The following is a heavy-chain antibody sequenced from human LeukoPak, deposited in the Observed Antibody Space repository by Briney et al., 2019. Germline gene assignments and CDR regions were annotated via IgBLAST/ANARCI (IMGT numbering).Heavy chain of an antibody. Sequence: SETLSLTCTVSGGSISSYYWSWIRQPPGKGLEWIGYIHNIGGTNYHPSLKSRVTISEDTSKNQFSLKLSSVTAADTAVYYCARGIRAGVGYWYFDLWGRGTLVTVST. CDR1: GGSISSYY. D-gene: IGHD3-10*01. J-gene: IGHJ2*01. CDR2: IHNIGGT. CDR3: ARGIRAGVGYWYFDL. V-gene: IGHV4-59*01.